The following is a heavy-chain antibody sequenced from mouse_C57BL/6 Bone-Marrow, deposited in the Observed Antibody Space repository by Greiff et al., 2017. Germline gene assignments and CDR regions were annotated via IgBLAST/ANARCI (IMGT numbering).Heavy chain of an antibody. Sequence: QVQLKQSGAELARPGASVKLSCKASGYTFTSYGISWVKQRTGQGLEWIGEIYPRSGNTYYNEKFKGKATLTADKSSSTAYMELRSLTSEDSAVYFGARCPTVVARGYWGQGTTLTVSS. V-gene: IGHV1-81*01. CDR2: IYPRSGNT. D-gene: IGHD1-1*01. CDR3: ARCPTVVARGY. CDR1: GYTFTSYG. J-gene: IGHJ2*01.